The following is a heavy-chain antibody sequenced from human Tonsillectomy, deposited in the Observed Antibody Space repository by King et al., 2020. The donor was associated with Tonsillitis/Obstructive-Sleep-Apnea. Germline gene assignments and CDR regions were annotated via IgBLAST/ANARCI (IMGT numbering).Heavy chain of an antibody. J-gene: IGHJ4*02. V-gene: IGHV3-33*01. CDR1: GFTFSSYG. Sequence: VQLVESGGGVVQPGRSLRLSCAASGFTFSSYGMHWVRQAPGKGLEWGAVIWYHGSKEYYAESVKGRFIVSRDNSKNTLYLQTNSLRAEDTAVYYCARDPSDSTMFFDYWGQGTLVTVSS. CDR2: IWYHGSKE. CDR3: ARDPSDSTMFFDY. D-gene: IGHD3-10*02.